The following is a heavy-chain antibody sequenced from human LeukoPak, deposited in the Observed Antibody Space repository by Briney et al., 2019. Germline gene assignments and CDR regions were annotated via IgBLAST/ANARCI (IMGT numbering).Heavy chain of an antibody. CDR3: ARDSPIDSSGSYYYNMDV. D-gene: IGHD3-22*01. CDR2: IDYSGAT. CDR1: GGSISSFY. Sequence: PSETLSLTCTVSGGSISSFYWSWIRQPPGKGLEWIGCIDYSGATNYHPSLKSRVIISVDTSKNQFSLRLSSVTAADTAVYYCARDSPIDSSGSYYYNMDVWGQGTTVTVSS. J-gene: IGHJ6*02. V-gene: IGHV4-59*01.